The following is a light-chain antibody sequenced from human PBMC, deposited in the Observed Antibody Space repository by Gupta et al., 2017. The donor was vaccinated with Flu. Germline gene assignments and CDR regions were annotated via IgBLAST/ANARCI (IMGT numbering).Light chain of an antibody. J-gene: IGKJ2*01. CDR1: RSISIY. CDR2: GVP. Sequence: PPLESASSPIRSYRSISIYLPWPQQAPGQAPRPLLYGVPTRVSGLPDSYSGSGSRTGFTLTIRSLQSEDVAVYYCEQYEGWPYTFGQGTKVEIK. V-gene: IGKV3-15*01. CDR3: EQYEGWPYT.